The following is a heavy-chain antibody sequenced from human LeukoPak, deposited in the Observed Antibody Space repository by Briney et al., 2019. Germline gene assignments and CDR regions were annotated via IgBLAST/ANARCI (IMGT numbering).Heavy chain of an antibody. D-gene: IGHD3-16*01. V-gene: IGHV4-59*01. CDR3: ARDRGCSWGFDY. CDR2: VFYTGST. CDR1: GASLSPYY. J-gene: IGHJ4*01. Sequence: SETLSLTCTVSGASLSPYYWSWIRQPPGKGLEWIGYVFYTGSTTYNPSLKSRLTISVDTSKSQFSLKLNSVTAADTAVYYCARDRGCSWGFDYWDRRTLVTVSS.